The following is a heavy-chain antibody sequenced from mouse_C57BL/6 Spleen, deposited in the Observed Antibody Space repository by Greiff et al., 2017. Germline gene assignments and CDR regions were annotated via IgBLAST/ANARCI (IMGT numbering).Heavy chain of an antibody. CDR2: INPYNGDT. Sequence: EVKLEESGPELVKPGASVKISCKASGYSFTGYFMNWVKQSHGKSLEWIGRINPYNGDTFYNQKFKGKATLTVDKSSSTAHMELLSLTSEDFSVYYGAIRSDGYHWYFDVWGTGTTVTVSS. CDR1: GYSFTGYF. V-gene: IGHV1-37*01. J-gene: IGHJ1*03. D-gene: IGHD2-3*01. CDR3: AIRSDGYHWYFDV.